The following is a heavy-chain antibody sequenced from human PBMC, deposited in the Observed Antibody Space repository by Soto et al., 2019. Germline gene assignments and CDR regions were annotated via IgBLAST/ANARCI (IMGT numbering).Heavy chain of an antibody. Sequence: TLSLTCTVSGGSVSSGSYYWSWIRQPPGKGLEWIGYIYYSGSTNYNPSLKSRVTISVDTSKNQFSLKLSSVTAADTAVYYCARDRGYCSGGSCYPLYYYYGMDVWGQGTTVTVSS. D-gene: IGHD2-15*01. V-gene: IGHV4-61*01. J-gene: IGHJ6*02. CDR2: IYYSGST. CDR1: GGSVSSGSYY. CDR3: ARDRGYCSGGSCYPLYYYYGMDV.